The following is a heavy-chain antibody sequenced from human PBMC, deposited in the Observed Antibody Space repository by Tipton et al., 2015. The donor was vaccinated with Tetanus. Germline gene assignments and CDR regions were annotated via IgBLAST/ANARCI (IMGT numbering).Heavy chain of an antibody. D-gene: IGHD2-15*01. J-gene: IGHJ4*02. CDR3: ARFSLQYCSSLTCWDFDS. V-gene: IGHV4-39*02. CDR1: GGSLRSSDYY. CDR2: VSYSGRT. Sequence: TLSLTCIVSGGSLRSSDYYGAWVRQSPVKGLEWIGSVSYSGRTYYNPSLKSRVTMSVDTSKKDFSVRLTSVTAADTAVYYCARFSLQYCSSLTCWDFDSWSQGTLVTVSS.